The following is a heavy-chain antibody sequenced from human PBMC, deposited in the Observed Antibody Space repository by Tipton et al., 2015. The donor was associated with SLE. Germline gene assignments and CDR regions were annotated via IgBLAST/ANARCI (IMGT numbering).Heavy chain of an antibody. J-gene: IGHJ4*02. CDR2: IYYSGST. Sequence: TLSLTCTVSSGSISSYYWSWIRQPPGKGLEWIGYIYYSGSTNSNPSLKSRVTISVDTSKNQFSLKLSSVTAADTAVYYCARDLVGYFDYWGQGTLVTVS. V-gene: IGHV4-59*01. D-gene: IGHD1-26*01. CDR3: ARDLVGYFDY. CDR1: SGSISSYY.